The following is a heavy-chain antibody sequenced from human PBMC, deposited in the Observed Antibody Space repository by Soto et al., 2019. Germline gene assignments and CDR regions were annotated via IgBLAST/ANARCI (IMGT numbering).Heavy chain of an antibody. CDR3: ARARGSCSGGSCYNDY. D-gene: IGHD2-15*01. Sequence: EVQLVDSGGGLVQPGGSLRLSCAASGFTFSSYSMNWVRQAPGKGLEWDSYISSRSSNIYYADSVKGRFTISRDDAKNSLYMHRNSLRAEDTAVYYCARARGSCSGGSCYNDYWGQGALVTVSS. CDR1: GFTFSSYS. J-gene: IGHJ4*02. V-gene: IGHV3-48*01. CDR2: ISSRSSNI.